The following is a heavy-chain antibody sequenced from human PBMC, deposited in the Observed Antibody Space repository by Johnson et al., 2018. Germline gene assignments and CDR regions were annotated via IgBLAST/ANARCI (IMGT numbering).Heavy chain of an antibody. V-gene: IGHV3-30*18. CDR2: ISYDGSNK. CDR1: GLNFRSSG. Sequence: QVQLQESGGGVVQSGKSLRLSCAASGLNFRSSGMHWVRQAPGKGLEWVAVISYDGSNKFYADSVKGRVTISRDNSKNTLYLQMNSLRPEDTAVYYCAKCIGQLVWKDAFDVWGQGTMVTVSS. CDR3: AKCIGQLVWKDAFDV. J-gene: IGHJ3*01. D-gene: IGHD6-6*01.